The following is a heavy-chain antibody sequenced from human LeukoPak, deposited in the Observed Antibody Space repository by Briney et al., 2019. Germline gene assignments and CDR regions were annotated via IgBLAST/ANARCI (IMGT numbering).Heavy chain of an antibody. CDR2: IKQDASEK. Sequence: GGSLRLSCAASGLTFNSYAMSWVRQAPGKGLEWVANIKQDASEKYYVDSVKGRFTISRDNAKNSLYLQMNSLRAEDTAVYYCQFGSGSYYNIPDNWFDPWGQGTLVTASS. V-gene: IGHV3-7*01. D-gene: IGHD3-10*01. CDR1: GLTFNSYA. J-gene: IGHJ5*02. CDR3: QFGSGSYYNIPDNWFDP.